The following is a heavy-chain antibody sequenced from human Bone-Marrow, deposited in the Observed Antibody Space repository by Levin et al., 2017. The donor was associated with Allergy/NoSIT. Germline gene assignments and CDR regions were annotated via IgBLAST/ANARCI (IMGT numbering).Heavy chain of an antibody. V-gene: IGHV4-38-2*02. J-gene: IGHJ4*02. CDR3: TRDALRGGWGPSHEY. CDR1: GHSITSDYY. D-gene: IGHD6-19*01. CDR2: TYHSGYM. Sequence: KSSETLSLTCDVSGHSITSDYYWGWIRQPPGKGLEWIGNTYHSGYMKYNPSLKSRFTISVEKSKNQFSLKVTSATAADTAVYYCTRDALRGGWGPSHEYWGQGTLVAVSS.